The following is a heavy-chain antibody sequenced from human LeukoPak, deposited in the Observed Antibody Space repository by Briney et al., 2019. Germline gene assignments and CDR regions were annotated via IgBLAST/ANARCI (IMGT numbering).Heavy chain of an antibody. Sequence: GGSLRLSCAASGFTFSSYGMSWVRQAPGKGLEWVSAISGSGGSTYYADSVKGRFTISRDNAKNSLYLQMNSLRAEDTAVYYCAGDRAAAARQPVDYWGQGTLVTVSS. D-gene: IGHD6-13*01. J-gene: IGHJ4*02. V-gene: IGHV3-23*01. CDR3: AGDRAAAARQPVDY. CDR1: GFTFSSYG. CDR2: ISGSGGST.